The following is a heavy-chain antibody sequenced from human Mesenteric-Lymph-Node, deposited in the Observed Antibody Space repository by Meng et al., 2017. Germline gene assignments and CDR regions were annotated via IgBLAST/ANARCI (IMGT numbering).Heavy chain of an antibody. CDR1: GGSISSFY. Sequence: SETLSLTCTVSGGSISSFYWSWIRQSPGKGLEWIAFIYYSGITYYNPSLKSRVTISVDTSNNQVSLQLTSVTAADTAVYYCARDRSSYGDYQIFEYWGQGTLVTVSS. V-gene: IGHV4-59*01. D-gene: IGHD4-17*01. CDR3: ARDRSSYGDYQIFEY. CDR2: IYYSGIT. J-gene: IGHJ4*02.